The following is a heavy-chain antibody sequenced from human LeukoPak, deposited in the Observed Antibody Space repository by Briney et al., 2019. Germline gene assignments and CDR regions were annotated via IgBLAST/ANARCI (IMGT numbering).Heavy chain of an antibody. CDR3: AKDRGRITMVRGVILGMDV. V-gene: IGHV3-30*18. CDR1: GFTFSSYG. D-gene: IGHD3-10*01. Sequence: GRSLRLSCAASGFTFSSYGRHWVRQAPRKGLEWVAGISYDGSNKYYADSLKGRFTISRDNSKDTLYLQMNSLRAEDTAVYYCAKDRGRITMVRGVILGMDVWGQGTTVTVSS. CDR2: ISYDGSNK. J-gene: IGHJ6*02.